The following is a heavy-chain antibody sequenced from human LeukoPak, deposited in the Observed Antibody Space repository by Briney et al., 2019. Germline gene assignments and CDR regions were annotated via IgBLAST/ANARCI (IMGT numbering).Heavy chain of an antibody. CDR1: GGTPNNYA. Sequence: GASVKVSCKASGGTPNNYAFSWVRQATGQGLELMGGIIPFFGTTNYAQKFQGRITNTADESTSATYLEVNSLRHEDTAVYYCARQAAVATTHWYFDLWGRGTLVTVSS. CDR2: IIPFFGTT. V-gene: IGHV1-69*13. J-gene: IGHJ2*01. CDR3: ARQAAVATTHWYFDL. D-gene: IGHD4-23*01.